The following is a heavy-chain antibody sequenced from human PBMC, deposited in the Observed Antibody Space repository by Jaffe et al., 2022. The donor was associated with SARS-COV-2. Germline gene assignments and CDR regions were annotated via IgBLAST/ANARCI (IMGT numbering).Heavy chain of an antibody. D-gene: IGHD5-12*01. CDR2: IIPILGIA. CDR3: ARALKGPYLSIVAAEESSYYGMDV. CDR1: GGTFSSYT. J-gene: IGHJ6*02. V-gene: IGHV1-69*02. Sequence: QVQLVQSGAEVKKPGSSVKVSCKASGGTFSSYTISWVRQAPGQGLEWMGRIIPILGIANYAQKFQGRVTITADKSTSTAYMELSSLRSEDTAVYYCARALKGPYLSIVAAEESSYYGMDVWGQGTTVTVSS.